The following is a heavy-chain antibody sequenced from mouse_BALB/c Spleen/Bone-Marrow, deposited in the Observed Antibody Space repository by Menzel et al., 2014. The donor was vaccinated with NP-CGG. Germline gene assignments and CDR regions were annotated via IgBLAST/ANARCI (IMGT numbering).Heavy chain of an antibody. CDR2: ISSGSSTI. D-gene: IGHD1-1*01. Sequence: EVMLVESGGGLVRPGGSRKLSCAASGFTFSSFGMHWVRQAPEKGLEWVAYISSGSSTIYYADTVMGRFTISRDNPKNTLFLQMTSLRSEDTAMYYCARSGSSSGYFDYWGQGTTLTVSS. J-gene: IGHJ2*01. CDR3: ARSGSSSGYFDY. V-gene: IGHV5-17*02. CDR1: GFTFSSFG.